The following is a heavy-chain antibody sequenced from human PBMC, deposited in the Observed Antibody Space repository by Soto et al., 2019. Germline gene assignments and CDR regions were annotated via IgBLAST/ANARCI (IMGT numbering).Heavy chain of an antibody. D-gene: IGHD4-4*01. CDR3: ARGDYSNYYCDY. J-gene: IGHJ4*02. Sequence: EVQLVESGGGLVQPGGSLRLSCAASGFTVSSNYMSWVRQAPGKGLEWVSVIYSGGSTYYADSVKGRFAISRDNSKNTLYLQMNSLRAEDTAVYYCARGDYSNYYCDYWGQGTLVTVSS. CDR2: IYSGGST. CDR1: GFTVSSNY. V-gene: IGHV3-66*01.